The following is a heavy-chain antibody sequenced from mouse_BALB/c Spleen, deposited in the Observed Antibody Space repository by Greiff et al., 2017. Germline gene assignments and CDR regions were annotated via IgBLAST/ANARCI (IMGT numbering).Heavy chain of an antibody. D-gene: IGHD3-2*01. CDR3: ARSRQLGLWFAY. CDR2: ISYSGST. J-gene: IGHJ3*01. CDR1: GYSITSDYA. V-gene: IGHV3-2*02. Sequence: EVKLMESGPGLVKPSQSLSLTCTVTGYSITSDYAWNWIRQFPGNKLEWMGYISYSGSTSYNPSLKSRISITRDTSKNQFFLQLNSVTTEDTATYYCARSRQLGLWFAYWGQGTLVTVSA.